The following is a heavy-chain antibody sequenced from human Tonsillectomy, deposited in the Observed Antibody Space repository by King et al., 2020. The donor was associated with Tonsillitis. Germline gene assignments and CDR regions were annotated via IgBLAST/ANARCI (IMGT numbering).Heavy chain of an antibody. V-gene: IGHV4-59*08. CDR2: FYYSGST. J-gene: IGHJ4*02. CDR1: GGSISSHF. D-gene: IGHD3-10*01. CDR3: ARLWLGESPYFDY. Sequence: QLQESGPGLVKPSETLSLTCTVSGGSISSHFWSWIRQPPGKGLEWIGYFYYSGSTKYNPSLKSRVTMSVDTPKNQFSLKLSSVTAADTATYYCARLWLGESPYFDYWGQGTLVIVSS.